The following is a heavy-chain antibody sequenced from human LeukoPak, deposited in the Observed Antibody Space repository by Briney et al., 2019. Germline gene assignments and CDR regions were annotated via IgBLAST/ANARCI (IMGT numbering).Heavy chain of an antibody. V-gene: IGHV4-34*01. CDR2: INHSGST. CDR1: GGSFSGYY. J-gene: IGHJ5*02. D-gene: IGHD1-26*01. Sequence: SETLSLTCAVYGGSFSGYYWSWIRQPPGKGLEWIEEINHSGSTNYNPSLKSRVTISVDTSKNQFSLKLSSVTAADTAVYYCVGALPGGWFEPWGQGTLVTVSS. CDR3: VGALPGGWFEP.